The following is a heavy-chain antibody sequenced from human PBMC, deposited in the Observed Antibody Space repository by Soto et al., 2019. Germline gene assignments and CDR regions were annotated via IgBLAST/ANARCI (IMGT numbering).Heavy chain of an antibody. J-gene: IGHJ4*02. V-gene: IGHV3-64D*06. CDR3: VKSRGGNNFDFFD. Sequence: GGSLRLSCSASGFTFSSYTMHWVRQAPGKGLDYVSGIRGNGDSPFYADSVKGRFTISRDNSKNALYLLMSSLSADDTAVYYCVKSRGGNNFDFFDWRQGALVTVSS. D-gene: IGHD5-12*01. CDR1: GFTFSSYT. CDR2: IRGNGDSP.